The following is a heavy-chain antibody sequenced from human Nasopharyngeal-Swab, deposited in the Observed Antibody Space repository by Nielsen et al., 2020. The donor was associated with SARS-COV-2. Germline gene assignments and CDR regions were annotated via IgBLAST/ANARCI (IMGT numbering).Heavy chain of an antibody. CDR2: IRNKDYGGTT. CDR1: GFTFGDYA. Sequence: GESLKISCTASGFTFGDYAMNWFRQAQGKGLEWVTYIRNKDYGGTTEYAASVRGRFTISRDDSKNIAYLQMNSLTTKDTAVYYCTRDFPFSVDTATRGYMDVWGKGTTVTVSS. CDR3: TRDFPFSVDTATRGYMDV. D-gene: IGHD5-18*01. J-gene: IGHJ6*03. V-gene: IGHV3-49*03.